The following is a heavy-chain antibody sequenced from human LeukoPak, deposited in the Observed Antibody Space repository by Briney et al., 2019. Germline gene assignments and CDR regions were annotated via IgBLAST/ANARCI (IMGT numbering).Heavy chain of an antibody. J-gene: IGHJ4*02. Sequence: PGGSLRLSCAASGFTFSSYAMHWVRQAPGKGLEWVAVISYDGSNKYYADSVKGRFTISRDNSKNTLYLQMNSLRAEDTAVYYCAKKPRDYYGSGSEYYFDYWGQGTLVTVSS. D-gene: IGHD3-10*01. CDR1: GFTFSSYA. CDR3: AKKPRDYYGSGSEYYFDY. CDR2: ISYDGSNK. V-gene: IGHV3-30*04.